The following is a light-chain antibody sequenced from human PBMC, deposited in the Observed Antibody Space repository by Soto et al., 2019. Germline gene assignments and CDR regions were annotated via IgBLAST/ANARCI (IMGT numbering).Light chain of an antibody. V-gene: IGKV4-1*01. Sequence: DIVMTQSPDSLAVSVAERATINCKSSQSVLYSSNNKNYLAWYQQKPGQPPKLLIYWASTRESGVPDRFSGSGSGTDFTLTISSLQAEDVAVYYCQQYYSTPPTFGQGTKVEIK. CDR2: WAS. J-gene: IGKJ1*01. CDR3: QQYYSTPPT. CDR1: QSVLYSSNNKNY.